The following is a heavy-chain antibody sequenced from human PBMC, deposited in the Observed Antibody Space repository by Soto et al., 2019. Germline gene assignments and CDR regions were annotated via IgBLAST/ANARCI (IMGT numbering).Heavy chain of an antibody. CDR1: GYTFTGYY. D-gene: IGHD1-26*01. CDR2: INPNSGDT. V-gene: IGHV1-2*02. Sequence: ASVKVSCKASGYTFTGYYVHWVRQAPGQGLEWMGWINPNSGDTYLAQRFQGRVTMNRDTSIGTAYMELRGLTSDDTAEYYCAKGGAIVAAGTRVYLYNAMDVWGQGTTVTAP. CDR3: AKGGAIVAAGTRVYLYNAMDV. J-gene: IGHJ6*02.